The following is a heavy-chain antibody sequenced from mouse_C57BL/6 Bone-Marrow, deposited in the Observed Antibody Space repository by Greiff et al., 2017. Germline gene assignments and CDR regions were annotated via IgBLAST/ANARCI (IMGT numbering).Heavy chain of an antibody. D-gene: IGHD3-2*02. V-gene: IGHV14-1*01. CDR1: GFNIKDYY. CDR2: IDPEDGDT. Sequence: EVQLQQSGAELVRPGASVKLSCTASGFNIKDYYMHWVKQRPEQGLEWIGRIDPEDGDTEYAPKFQGKATMTADTSSNTAYLQLSSLTSEDTAVYYCTTGTAQATYYWGYWGQGTTLTVSS. J-gene: IGHJ2*01. CDR3: TTGTAQATYYWGY.